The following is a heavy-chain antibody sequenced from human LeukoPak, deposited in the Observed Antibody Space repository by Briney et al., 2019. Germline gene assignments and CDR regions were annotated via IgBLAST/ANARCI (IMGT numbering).Heavy chain of an antibody. CDR3: ARDMHALGLYCGGDCYSMSGDY. CDR2: ISYDGSNK. CDR1: GFTFSSYA. Sequence: GGSLRLSCAASGFTFSSYAMHWVRQAPGKGLEWVAVISYDGSNKYYADSVKGRFTTSRDNSKNTLYLQMNSLRAEDTAVYYCARDMHALGLYCGGDCYSMSGDYWGQGTLVTVSS. D-gene: IGHD2-21*02. V-gene: IGHV3-30-3*01. J-gene: IGHJ4*02.